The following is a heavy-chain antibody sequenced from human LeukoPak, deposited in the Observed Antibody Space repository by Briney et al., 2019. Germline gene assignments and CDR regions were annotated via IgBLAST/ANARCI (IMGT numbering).Heavy chain of an antibody. CDR1: GFTFSSYW. D-gene: IGHD3-9*01. V-gene: IGHV3-7*01. J-gene: IGHJ4*02. Sequence: GGSLRLSCAASGFTFSSYWMTWVRQAPGKGLEWVANIRKDGSEKYYVDSVKGRFTISRDNAKNSLYLQMNSLRAEDTAVYYCARDRAFYDILTGYPLDYWGQGTLVTVSS. CDR3: ARDRAFYDILTGYPLDY. CDR2: IRKDGSEK.